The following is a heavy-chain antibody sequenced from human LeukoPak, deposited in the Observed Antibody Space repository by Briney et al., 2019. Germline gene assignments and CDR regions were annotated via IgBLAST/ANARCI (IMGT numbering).Heavy chain of an antibody. CDR1: GFTFSDHY. Sequence: PGGSLRFSCAASGFTFSDHYMDWVRQAPGKGLEWVGRIRNKANSYTTEYAASVKGRFTVSRDNSKNSLYLQMNSLKTEDTAVYYCVGGAVYYFDCWGQGTLVTVSS. CDR3: VGGAVYYFDC. J-gene: IGHJ4*02. CDR2: IRNKANSYTT. V-gene: IGHV3-72*01.